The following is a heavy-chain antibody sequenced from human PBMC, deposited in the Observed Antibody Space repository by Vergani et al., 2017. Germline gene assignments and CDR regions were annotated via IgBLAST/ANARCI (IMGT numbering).Heavy chain of an antibody. CDR1: GDSISSGVYY. CDR2: IYSTGST. V-gene: IGHV4-31*03. J-gene: IGHJ4*02. CDR3: ARMGGYDEGDAWRIGYFDS. Sequence: QVQLQESGPGLVKPSQTLSLTCSVSGDSISSGVYYWNWIRQHPGKGLEWIGYIYSTGSTHHNPSLRRRINMSVDTSKNQFSLKLNSVTAADTAMYYCARMGGYDEGDAWRIGYFDSWGPGILVTVSS. D-gene: IGHD3-22*01.